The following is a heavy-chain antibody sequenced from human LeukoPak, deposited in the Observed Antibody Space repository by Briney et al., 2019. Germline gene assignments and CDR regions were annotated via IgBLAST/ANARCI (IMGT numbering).Heavy chain of an antibody. CDR2: VYPGDSDT. CDR3: ARPDLAVAGTLAFDY. J-gene: IGHJ4*02. V-gene: IGHV5-51*01. CDR1: GYSFTSYW. Sequence: GESLKISCKGSGYSFTSYWIGWVRQMPGKGLEWMGIVYPGDSDTRYSPSFQGQVTISADKSISTAYLQWSSLKASDTAMYYCARPDLAVAGTLAFDYWGQGTLVTVSS. D-gene: IGHD6-19*01.